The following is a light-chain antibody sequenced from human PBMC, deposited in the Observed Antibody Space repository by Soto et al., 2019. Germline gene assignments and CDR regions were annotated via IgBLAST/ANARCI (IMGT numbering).Light chain of an antibody. CDR3: QQYTTSPCT. Sequence: EIVLTQSPGTLSLSPGERATLYCRASQSVGSNYLAWYQQKPGQAPRVLIYEASSRATGIPDRFSGSGSGADFTLTISRLEPEDLAVYYCQQYTTSPCTFGPGTKVDIK. V-gene: IGKV3-20*01. J-gene: IGKJ3*01. CDR1: QSVGSNY. CDR2: EAS.